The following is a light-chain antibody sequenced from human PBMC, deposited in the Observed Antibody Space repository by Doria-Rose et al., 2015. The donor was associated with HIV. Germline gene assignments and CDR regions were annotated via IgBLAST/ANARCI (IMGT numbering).Light chain of an antibody. J-gene: IGKJ3*01. CDR2: LAS. Sequence: DIRVTQSPESLGMSLGERATLNCKSNQSLLYTSKNYLAWYQQKPGQPPKLLIYLASTRQSGIPARFSGSGSGTDFTLTISSLEAEDVAVYYCQQYYDTPSFGPGTTVDIK. V-gene: IGKV4-1*01. CDR3: QQYYDTPS. CDR1: QSLLYTSKNY.